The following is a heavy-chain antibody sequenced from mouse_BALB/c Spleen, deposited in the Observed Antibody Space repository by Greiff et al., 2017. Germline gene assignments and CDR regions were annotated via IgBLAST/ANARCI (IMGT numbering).Heavy chain of an antibody. V-gene: IGHV7-3*02. D-gene: IGHD1-1*01. CDR2: IRNKANGYTT. Sequence: EVQVVESGGGLVQPGGSLRLSCATSGFTFTDYYMSWVRQPPGKALEWLGFIRNKANGYTTEYSASVKGRFTISRDNYQSILYLQMNTLRAEDSATYYCARAYYYGSRGDWFAYWGQGTLVTVSA. CDR3: ARAYYYGSRGDWFAY. J-gene: IGHJ3*01. CDR1: GFTFTDYY.